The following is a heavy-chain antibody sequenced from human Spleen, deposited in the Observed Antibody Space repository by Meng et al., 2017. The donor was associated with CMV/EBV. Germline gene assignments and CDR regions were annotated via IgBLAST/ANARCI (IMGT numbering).Heavy chain of an antibody. CDR1: GYTLTSHD. CDR3: ARNPASTGNFDY. V-gene: IGHV1-8*03. D-gene: IGHD2-2*01. J-gene: IGHJ4*02. CDR2: MNPISGNT. Sequence: CKASGYTLTSHDVNWGRQATGLGLEWMGWMNPISGNTGYAQSFQGRVVITRNISISTAYMELSSLRSEDTAVYYCARNPASTGNFDYWGQGTLVTVSS.